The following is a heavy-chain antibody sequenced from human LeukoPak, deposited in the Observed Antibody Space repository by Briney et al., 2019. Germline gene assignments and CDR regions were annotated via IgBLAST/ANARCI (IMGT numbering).Heavy chain of an antibody. V-gene: IGHV3-23*01. J-gene: IGHJ4*02. Sequence: GGSLRLSCAASGVTFSSYAMSWVRQAPGKGLEWVSAISGSGGSTYYADSVKGRFTISRDNSKNTLYLQMNSLRAEDTAVYYCAKGRRLLWFGELKDFFDYWGQGTLVTVSS. CDR2: ISGSGGST. CDR1: GVTFSSYA. CDR3: AKGRRLLWFGELKDFFDY. D-gene: IGHD3-10*01.